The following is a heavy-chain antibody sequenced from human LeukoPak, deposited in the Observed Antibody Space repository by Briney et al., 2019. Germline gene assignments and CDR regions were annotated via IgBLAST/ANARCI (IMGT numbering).Heavy chain of an antibody. J-gene: IGHJ4*02. CDR1: GFTVSSNY. CDR2: IYSGGST. Sequence: GGSLRLSCAASGFTVSSNYMSWVRQAPGKGLEWVSIIYSGGSTYYADSVKGRFTISRDDSKNTLYLQMNSLKTGDTAVYYCTTDYTSGSPYWGQGTLVTVSS. D-gene: IGHD3-10*01. CDR3: TTDYTSGSPY. V-gene: IGHV3-66*01.